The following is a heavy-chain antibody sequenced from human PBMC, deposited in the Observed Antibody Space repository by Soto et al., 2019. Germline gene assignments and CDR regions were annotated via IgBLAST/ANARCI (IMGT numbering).Heavy chain of an antibody. D-gene: IGHD1-26*01. CDR3: ARDPIVGATIGAFDI. CDR1: GGSISSGDYY. CDR2: IYYSGST. J-gene: IGHJ3*02. V-gene: IGHV4-30-4*01. Sequence: QVQLQESGPGLVKPSQTLSLTCTVSGGSISSGDYYWSWIRQPPGKGLEWIGYIYYSGSTYYNPSLRSRVTISVDTSKNQFSLKLSSVTAADTAVYYCARDPIVGATIGAFDIWGQGTMVTVSS.